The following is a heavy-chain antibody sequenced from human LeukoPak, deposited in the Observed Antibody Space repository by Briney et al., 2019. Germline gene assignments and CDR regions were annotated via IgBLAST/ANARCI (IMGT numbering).Heavy chain of an antibody. Sequence: GGSLRLSCAASGFTFSRSSMNWVRQAPGKGLEWVSSISASGVMTYYADSVKGRFTVSRDNSKNSLYLQMSSLTAADTAVYYCAKDRSIGTYYTFDHWGQGTLVTVSS. CDR1: GFTFSRSS. V-gene: IGHV3-23*01. D-gene: IGHD1-26*01. J-gene: IGHJ4*02. CDR2: ISASGVMT. CDR3: AKDRSIGTYYTFDH.